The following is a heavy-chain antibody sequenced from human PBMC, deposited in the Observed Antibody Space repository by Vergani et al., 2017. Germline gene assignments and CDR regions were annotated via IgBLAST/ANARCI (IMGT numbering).Heavy chain of an antibody. CDR1: GGSISSGSYS. CDR3: ARVDQDHTTSYYYYYYMDV. Sequence: QLQLQESGSGLVKPSQTLSLTCAVSGGSISSGSYSWSWIRQPPGKGLEWIGHISHSGSTYYNPSLMSRVTISVDRSKNQFSLRLSSVTAADTAVYYCARVDQDHTTSYYYYYYMDVWGKGTTVSVSS. V-gene: IGHV4-30-2*01. CDR2: ISHSGST. D-gene: IGHD1-14*01. J-gene: IGHJ6*03.